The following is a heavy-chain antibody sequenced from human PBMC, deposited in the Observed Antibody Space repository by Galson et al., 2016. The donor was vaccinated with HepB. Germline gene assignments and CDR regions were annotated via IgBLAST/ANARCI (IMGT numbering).Heavy chain of an antibody. CDR3: ASGYYYDSSGYYSDF. CDR2: ISYDGSNK. CDR1: AFTFNNYA. V-gene: IGHV3-30-3*02. J-gene: IGHJ4*02. D-gene: IGHD3-22*01. Sequence: SLRLSCAVSAFTFNNYAMHWVRQAPGKGLEWVAFISYDGSNKYYSDSVKGRFAISRDNSRNTLPLQMNSLRAEDTAVYYCASGYYYDSSGYYSDFWGQGTLVTVSS.